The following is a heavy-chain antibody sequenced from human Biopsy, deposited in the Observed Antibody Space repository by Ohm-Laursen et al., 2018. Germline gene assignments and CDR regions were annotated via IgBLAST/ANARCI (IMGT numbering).Heavy chain of an antibody. CDR1: GGSFTGHY. J-gene: IGHJ1*01. D-gene: IGHD4-23*01. V-gene: IGHV4-59*11. Sequence: TLSLTCTVSGGSFTGHYWTWIRQPPGKGLEWIGHISHTGHTSYKSSLKSRVTISLDTSRKHFSLRLTSLAAADTAVYYCARGSNEYGGLYFPHWGQGTLVTVSS. CDR2: ISHTGHT. CDR3: ARGSNEYGGLYFPH.